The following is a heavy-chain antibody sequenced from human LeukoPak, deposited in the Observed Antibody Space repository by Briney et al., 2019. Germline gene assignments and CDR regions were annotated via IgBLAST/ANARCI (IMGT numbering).Heavy chain of an antibody. CDR3: AREDTAMVD. D-gene: IGHD5-18*01. V-gene: IGHV4-59*01. CDR1: GGPISSYY. J-gene: IGHJ4*02. CDR2: IYYSGST. Sequence: KPSETLSLTCTVSGGPISSYYWSWIRQPPGKGLEWIGYIYYSGSTNYNPSLKSRVTISVDTSKNQFSLKLSSVTAADTAVYYCAREDTAMVDWGQGTLVTVSS.